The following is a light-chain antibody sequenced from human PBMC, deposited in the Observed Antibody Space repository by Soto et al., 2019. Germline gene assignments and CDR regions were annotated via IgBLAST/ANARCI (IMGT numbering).Light chain of an antibody. V-gene: IGLV2-14*01. Sequence: QSVLTQPASVSGSPGQSITISCTGTSSDVGGYNYVSWYQQHPGKAPKLMIYEVSNRPSGVSNRFSGSKSGNTASLTISGLQAEDDADYYCSSYTSSSNVFGTGTKLTVL. CDR3: SSYTSSSNV. J-gene: IGLJ1*01. CDR2: EVS. CDR1: SSDVGGYNY.